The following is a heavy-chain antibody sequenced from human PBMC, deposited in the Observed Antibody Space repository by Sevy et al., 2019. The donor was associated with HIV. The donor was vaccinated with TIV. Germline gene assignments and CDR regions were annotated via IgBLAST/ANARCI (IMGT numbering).Heavy chain of an antibody. CDR1: GFTFSSYG. Sequence: GGSLRLSCAASGFTFSSYGMHWVRQAPGKGLEWVAFIRYDGSNKYYADSVKGRFTISRDNSKNTLYLQMNSLRAEDTAVYYCAKDGHDYGDLFDYWDQGTLVTVSS. V-gene: IGHV3-30*02. J-gene: IGHJ4*02. CDR2: IRYDGSNK. D-gene: IGHD4-17*01. CDR3: AKDGHDYGDLFDY.